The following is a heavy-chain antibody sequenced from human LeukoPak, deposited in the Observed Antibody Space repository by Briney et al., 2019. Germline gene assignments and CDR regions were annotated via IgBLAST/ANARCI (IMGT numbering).Heavy chain of an antibody. CDR3: AREPGGHAAHYYMDV. Sequence: PSETLSLTCTVSGDSISDYYWSWIRQPAGKGLEWIGRIFTSGSTNYNASLKSRAAISLDKSKNQFSLTLRSVTAADTALYYCAREPGGHAAHYYMDVWGKGTTVTVSS. CDR1: GDSISDYY. CDR2: IFTSGST. D-gene: IGHD2-15*01. V-gene: IGHV4-4*07. J-gene: IGHJ6*03.